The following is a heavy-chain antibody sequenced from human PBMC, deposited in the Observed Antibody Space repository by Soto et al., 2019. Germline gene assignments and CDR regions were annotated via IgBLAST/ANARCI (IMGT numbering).Heavy chain of an antibody. CDR1: GFTFTSSA. J-gene: IGHJ4*02. Sequence: ASVKVSCKASGFTFTSSAVQWVRQARGQRLEWIGWIVVGSGNTNYAQKFQERVTITRDMSTSTAYMELSSLRSEDTAVYYCEEDVVPGTTRSDYWGQGTLVTVSS. CDR3: EEDVVPGTTRSDY. D-gene: IGHD1-1*01. CDR2: IVVGSGNT. V-gene: IGHV1-58*01.